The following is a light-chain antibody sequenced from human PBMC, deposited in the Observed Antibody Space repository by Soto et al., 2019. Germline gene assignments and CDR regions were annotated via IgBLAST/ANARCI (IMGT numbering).Light chain of an antibody. Sequence: DIQMTQSPSSLSASVGDRVTIXCQASQDISNHLNWYQQKPGKAPRLLIYDASNLETGVPSRFSGSGSGTDFTVTISSLQPEDIATYYCQQYDSFPITFGQGTRLEI. V-gene: IGKV1-33*01. CDR2: DAS. CDR1: QDISNH. J-gene: IGKJ5*01. CDR3: QQYDSFPIT.